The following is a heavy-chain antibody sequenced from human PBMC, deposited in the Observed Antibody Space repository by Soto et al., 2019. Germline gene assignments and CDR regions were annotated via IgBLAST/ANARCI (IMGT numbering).Heavy chain of an antibody. CDR2: INPSGGST. J-gene: IGHJ5*02. V-gene: IGHV1-46*01. CDR3: ARRAGRWWFDP. Sequence: ASVKVSCKASGYTFTSYYMHWVRQAPGQGLEWMGIINPSGGSTSYAQKFQDRVTMTRDTSTSTVYMELSSLRSEDTAVYYCARRAGRWWFDPWGQGTLVTVSS. D-gene: IGHD6-13*01. CDR1: GYTFTSYY.